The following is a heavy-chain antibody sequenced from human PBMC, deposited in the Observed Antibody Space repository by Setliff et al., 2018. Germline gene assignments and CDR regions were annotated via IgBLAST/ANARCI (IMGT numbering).Heavy chain of an antibody. CDR1: GFTFSSYS. CDR2: ISSSSSYI. Sequence: GGSLRLSCAASGFTFSSYSMNWVRQAPGKGLEWVSSISSSSSYIYYADSVKGRFTISRDNAKNSLYLQMNSLKASDTAMYYCARYDSSGYHYYYGMDVWGQGTTVTVSS. D-gene: IGHD3-22*01. J-gene: IGHJ6*02. CDR3: ARYDSSGYHYYYGMDV. V-gene: IGHV3-21*04.